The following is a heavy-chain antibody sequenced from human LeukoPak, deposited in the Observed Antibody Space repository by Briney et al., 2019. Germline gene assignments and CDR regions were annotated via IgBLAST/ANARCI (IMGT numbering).Heavy chain of an antibody. V-gene: IGHV4-30-2*05. D-gene: IGHD4-11*01. CDR2: IYHSGST. CDR1: GGSISSGGYY. Sequence: SETLSLTCTVSGGSISSGGYYWSWIRQPPGKGLEWIGYIYHSGSTYYNPSLKSRVTISVDTSKNQFSLKLSSVTAADTAVYYCARSGQLQLAFDIWGQGTMVTVSS. J-gene: IGHJ3*02. CDR3: ARSGQLQLAFDI.